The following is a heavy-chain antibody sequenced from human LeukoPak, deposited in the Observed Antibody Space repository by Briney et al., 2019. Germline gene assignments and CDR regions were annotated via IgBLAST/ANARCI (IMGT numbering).Heavy chain of an antibody. CDR3: ARLRTGFYGHY. Sequence: PSETLSLTCAVPGYSISSDFFWGWIRQPPGKGLEWIGNIYHSGVTNYNPSLKSRVTISVDTSKNQFSLRLSFVTAADTAVYYCARLRTGFYGHYWGQGTLVTVSS. V-gene: IGHV4-38-2*01. J-gene: IGHJ4*02. CDR1: GYSISSDFF. D-gene: IGHD3/OR15-3a*01. CDR2: IYHSGVT.